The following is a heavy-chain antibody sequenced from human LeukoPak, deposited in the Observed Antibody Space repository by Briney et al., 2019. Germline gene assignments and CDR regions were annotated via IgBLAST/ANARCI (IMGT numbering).Heavy chain of an antibody. Sequence: SETLSLTCAVYGGSFSGYYWSWIRQPPGKGLEWIGEINHSGSTNYSPSLKSRVIMSFDPSKNQFSLKLNSVTAADTAFYYCVRDRGLGRGFDPWGQGTMVTVSS. D-gene: IGHD3-16*01. CDR1: GGSFSGYY. CDR3: VRDRGLGRGFDP. CDR2: INHSGST. V-gene: IGHV4-34*01. J-gene: IGHJ5*02.